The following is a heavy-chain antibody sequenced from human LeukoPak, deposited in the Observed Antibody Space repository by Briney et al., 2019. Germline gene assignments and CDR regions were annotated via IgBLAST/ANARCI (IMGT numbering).Heavy chain of an antibody. V-gene: IGHV3-23*01. CDR3: AKDRSPSGSVYDAFDI. CDR1: GFTFSSYG. J-gene: IGHJ3*02. D-gene: IGHD3-22*01. CDR2: ISGSGGST. Sequence: GGSLRLSCAASGFTFSSYGMSWVRQAPGKGLEWVSAISGSGGSTYYADSVKGRFTISRDNSKNTLYLQMNSLRAEDTAVYYCAKDRSPSGSVYDAFDIWGQGTMVTVSS.